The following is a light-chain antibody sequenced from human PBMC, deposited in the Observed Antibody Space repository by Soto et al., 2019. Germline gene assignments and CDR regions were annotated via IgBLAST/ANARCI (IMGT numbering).Light chain of an antibody. V-gene: IGKV3-15*01. Sequence: VITHSPSTLSVSLLYRASRSRRAGQAIYSNVAWYQQKPGQAPRLLIYGLSIRAPGVPARFSVSGSGTEFTLTISSLQSEDFAVYFCQQYYDWPTFGQGTKVDIK. CDR2: GLS. CDR1: QAIYSN. J-gene: IGKJ1*01. CDR3: QQYYDWPT.